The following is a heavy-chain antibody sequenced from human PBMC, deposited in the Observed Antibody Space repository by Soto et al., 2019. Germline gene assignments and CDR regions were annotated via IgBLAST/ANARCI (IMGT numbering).Heavy chain of an antibody. CDR3: ARGYDFGY. V-gene: IGHV3-23*01. J-gene: IGHJ4*02. CDR1: GFIFSSYG. Sequence: GGSLRLSCAASGFIFSSYGMSWVRQAPGKGLEWVSTISGSGVSIYHADSVKGRFTISRDNSKNTLYLQMNSLRVEDTAVYYCARGYDFGYWGQGTLVTVSS. CDR2: ISGSGVSI. D-gene: IGHD5-12*01.